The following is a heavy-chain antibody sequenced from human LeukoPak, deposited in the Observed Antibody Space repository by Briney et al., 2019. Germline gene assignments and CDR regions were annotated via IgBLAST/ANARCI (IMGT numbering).Heavy chain of an antibody. Sequence: PGGSLRLSCAASGFTFSSYEMNWVRQAPGKGLEWVSYISSSGSTIYYADSVKGRFTISRDNSKNTLYLQMNSLRAEDTAVYYCAKKRAGDSSAYYYDYWGQGTLVTVSS. J-gene: IGHJ4*02. CDR1: GFTFSSYE. CDR3: AKKRAGDSSAYYYDY. D-gene: IGHD3-22*01. V-gene: IGHV3-48*03. CDR2: ISSSGSTI.